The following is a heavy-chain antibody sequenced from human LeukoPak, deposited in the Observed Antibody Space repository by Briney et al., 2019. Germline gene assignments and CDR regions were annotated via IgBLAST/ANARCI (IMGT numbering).Heavy chain of an antibody. J-gene: IGHJ4*02. Sequence: GESLKISCQASGYSFTNYWIAWLRYMPGKGLEWMGTIETVDSHTTYSPSFQGQVTISVDKSIRTAYFQWSSLKASDSAIYYCARGSSTWYFDYWGQGTLVTVSS. D-gene: IGHD6-13*01. CDR1: GYSFTNYW. CDR3: ARGSSTWYFDY. V-gene: IGHV5-51*01. CDR2: IETVDSHT.